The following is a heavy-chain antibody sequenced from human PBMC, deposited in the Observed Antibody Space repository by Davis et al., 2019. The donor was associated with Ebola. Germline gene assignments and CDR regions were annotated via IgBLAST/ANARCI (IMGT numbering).Heavy chain of an antibody. CDR1: GFTVSSNY. CDR3: AKARVGAMDY. Sequence: GSLRLSCAASGFTVSSNYMTWARQAPGKGLEWMGCVYFSGTTYYTPSLKSRVTISVDTSKNQFSLKLSSVTAADTAVYYCAKARVGAMDYWGQGTLVTVSS. V-gene: IGHV4-59*05. J-gene: IGHJ4*02. CDR2: VYFSGTT. D-gene: IGHD1-26*01.